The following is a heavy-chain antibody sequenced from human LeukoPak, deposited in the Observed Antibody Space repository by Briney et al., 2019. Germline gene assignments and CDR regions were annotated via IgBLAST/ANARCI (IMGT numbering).Heavy chain of an antibody. J-gene: IGHJ4*02. Sequence: GGSLRLSCAASGFTFSSYSVNWVRQAPGKGLEWVSYISSSSSTIYYADSVKGRFTISRDNAKNSLYLQMNSLRAEDTAVYYCARDQGGREFGELPEDDYWGQGTLVTVSS. CDR1: GFTFSSYS. D-gene: IGHD3-10*01. V-gene: IGHV3-48*01. CDR3: ARDQGGREFGELPEDDY. CDR2: ISSSSSTI.